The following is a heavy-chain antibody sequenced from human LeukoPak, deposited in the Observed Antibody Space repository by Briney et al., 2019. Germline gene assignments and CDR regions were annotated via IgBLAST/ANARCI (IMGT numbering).Heavy chain of an antibody. J-gene: IGHJ6*02. V-gene: IGHV4-59*08. Sequence: SETLSLTCTVSGGSISSYYWSWVRQPPGKGLEWIGYIYYSGSTYYNPSLKSRVTISVDTSKNQFSLKLSSVTAADTAVYYCARVSSLYYYGMDVWGQGTTVTVSS. D-gene: IGHD2-2*01. CDR1: GGSISSYY. CDR2: IYYSGST. CDR3: ARVSSLYYYGMDV.